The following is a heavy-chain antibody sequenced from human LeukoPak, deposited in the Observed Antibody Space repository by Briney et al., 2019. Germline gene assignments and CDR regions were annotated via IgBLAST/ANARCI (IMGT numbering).Heavy chain of an antibody. D-gene: IGHD6-13*01. CDR3: ATVPGIAAALDGMDV. CDR2: FDPEDGET. J-gene: IGHJ6*02. CDR1: GYTLTELS. Sequence: ASVKASCKVSGYTLTELSMHWVRQAPGKGLEWMGGFDPEDGETIYAQKFQGRVTMTEDTSTDTAYMELSSLRSEDTAVYYCATVPGIAAALDGMDVWGQGTTVTVSS. V-gene: IGHV1-24*01.